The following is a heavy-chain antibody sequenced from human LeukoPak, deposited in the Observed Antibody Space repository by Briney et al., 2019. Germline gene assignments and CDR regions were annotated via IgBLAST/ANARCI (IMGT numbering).Heavy chain of an antibody. CDR1: GFTVSSNY. V-gene: IGHV3-66*04. J-gene: IGHJ4*02. CDR3: ARLFAPFCGNDCGQFDY. Sequence: GGSLRLSCAASGFTVSSNYMSWVRQAPGKGLEWVSVIYSGGSTYYADSVKGRFTISRDNSKNTLYLQMNSLRAEDTAVYYCARLFAPFCGNDCGQFDYWGQGTLVTVSS. CDR2: IYSGGST. D-gene: IGHD2-21*02.